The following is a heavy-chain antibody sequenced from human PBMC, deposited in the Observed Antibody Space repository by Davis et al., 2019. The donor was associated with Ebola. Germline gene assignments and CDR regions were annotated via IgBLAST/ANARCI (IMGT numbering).Heavy chain of an antibody. CDR3: ARGFAVAGFDY. J-gene: IGHJ4*02. V-gene: IGHV3-7*03. CDR1: GFTFSDYY. Sequence: GESLKISCAASGFTFSDYYMSWIRQAPGKGLEWVANIKQDGSEKYYVDSVKGRFTISRDNAKNSLYLQMNSLRAEDTAVYYCARGFAVAGFDYWGQGTLVTVSS. CDR2: IKQDGSEK. D-gene: IGHD6-19*01.